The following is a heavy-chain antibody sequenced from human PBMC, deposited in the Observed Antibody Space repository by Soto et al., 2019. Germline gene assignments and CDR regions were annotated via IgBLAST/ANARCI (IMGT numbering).Heavy chain of an antibody. D-gene: IGHD2-2*01. Sequence: GGSLRLSCTASGFTFGDYAMSWFRQAPGKGLEWVGFIRSKAYGGTTEYAASVKGRFTISRDDSKGIAYLQMNSLKTEDTAVYYCTRAEVPAARYYYYYYMDVWGKGTTVTVSS. J-gene: IGHJ6*03. CDR2: IRSKAYGGTT. CDR1: GFTFGDYA. CDR3: TRAEVPAARYYYYYYMDV. V-gene: IGHV3-49*03.